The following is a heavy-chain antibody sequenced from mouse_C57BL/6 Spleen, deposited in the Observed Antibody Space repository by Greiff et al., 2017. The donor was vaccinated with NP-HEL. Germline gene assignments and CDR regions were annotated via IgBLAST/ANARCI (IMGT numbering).Heavy chain of an antibody. V-gene: IGHV1-64*01. D-gene: IGHD2-4*01. Sequence: QVQLQQPGAELVKPGASVKLSCKASGYTFTSYWMHWVKQRPGQGLEWIGMIHPNSGSTNYNEKFKSKATLTVDKSSSTAYMQLSSLTSEDSAVYYCASGRLYYDYDVALFDYWGQGTTLTVSS. CDR3: ASGRLYYDYDVALFDY. CDR1: GYTFTSYW. J-gene: IGHJ2*01. CDR2: IHPNSGST.